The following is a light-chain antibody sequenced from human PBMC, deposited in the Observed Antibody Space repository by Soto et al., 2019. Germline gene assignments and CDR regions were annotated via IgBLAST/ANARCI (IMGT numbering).Light chain of an antibody. CDR3: RQSYRTQAT. CDR1: QSISSY. V-gene: IGKV1-39*01. J-gene: IGKJ1*01. CDR2: AAS. Sequence: DVQMTQSPSSLSASVGDRVTITCRASQSISSYLNXXQQKPGKAPKLLIYAASSLQSGVPSRFSGSGSGTDLTLTFSSLQHEDFAIYYWRQSYRTQATFGQRNQVHIK.